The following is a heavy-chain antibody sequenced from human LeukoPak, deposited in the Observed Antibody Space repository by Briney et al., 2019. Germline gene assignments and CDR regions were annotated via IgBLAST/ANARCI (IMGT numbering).Heavy chain of an antibody. CDR2: INSDGSST. CDR3: AKDSNGWYLYYFDY. V-gene: IGHV3-74*01. CDR1: GFTFSSYW. D-gene: IGHD6-19*01. J-gene: IGHJ4*02. Sequence: GGSLRLSCAASGFTFSSYWMHWVRQAPGKGLVWVSRINSDGSSTSYADSVKGRFTISRDNAKNTLYLQMNSLRAEDTAIYYCAKDSNGWYLYYFDYWGQGTLVTVSS.